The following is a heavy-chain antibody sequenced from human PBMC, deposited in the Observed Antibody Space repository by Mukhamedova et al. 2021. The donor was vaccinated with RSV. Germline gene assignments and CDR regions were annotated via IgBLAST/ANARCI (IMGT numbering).Heavy chain of an antibody. CDR3: SKSITMVRGVIITDAFGI. J-gene: IGHJ3*02. V-gene: IGHV1-18*01. Sequence: VRQAPGQGLEWMGWISAYNGNTNYAQKLQGRVTMTTDTSTSTAYMELRSLRSDDTAVYYWSKSITMVRGVIITDAFGIWGQGKMV. D-gene: IGHD3-10*01. CDR2: ISAYNGNT.